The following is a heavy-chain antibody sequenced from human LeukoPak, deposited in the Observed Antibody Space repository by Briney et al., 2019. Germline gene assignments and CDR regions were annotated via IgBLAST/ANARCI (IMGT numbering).Heavy chain of an antibody. CDR1: GFPFSSYE. CDR3: ARAPRYCSSTSCYGAFDI. Sequence: GGSLQLSCAASGFPFSSYEMNGVRQAPGKGLEWVSYISSSGSTIYYADSVKGRFTISRDNAKNSLYLQMNSLRAEDTAVYYCARAPRYCSSTSCYGAFDIWGQGTMVTVSS. V-gene: IGHV3-48*03. J-gene: IGHJ3*02. D-gene: IGHD2-2*01. CDR2: ISSSGSTI.